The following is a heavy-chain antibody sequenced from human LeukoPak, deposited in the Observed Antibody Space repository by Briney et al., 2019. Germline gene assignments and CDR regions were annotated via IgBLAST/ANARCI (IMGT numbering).Heavy chain of an antibody. CDR2: FDPEDGET. V-gene: IGHV1-24*01. CDR1: GHTLTELS. Sequence: ASVKVSCKVSGHTLTELSMHWVRQAPGKGLEWMGGFDPEDGETIYAQKFQGRVTMTEDTSTDTAYMELSSLRSEDTAVYYWARHVRPIGSSWDQFNFDYWGQGTQVTVSS. D-gene: IGHD6-13*01. CDR3: ARHVRPIGSSWDQFNFDY. J-gene: IGHJ4*02.